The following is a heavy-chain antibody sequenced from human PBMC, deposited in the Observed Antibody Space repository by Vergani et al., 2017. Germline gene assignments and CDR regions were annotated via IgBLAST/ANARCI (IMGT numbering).Heavy chain of an antibody. CDR3: AREGPDCSGGSCYDGMDV. CDR1: GVTFSSYS. CDR2: ISSSSITI. D-gene: IGHD2-15*01. Sequence: EVQLVESGGGLVQPGGSLRLSCAASGVTFSSYSMNWVRQAPGKGLEWVSYISSSSITIYYADSVKGRFTISRDNAKNSLYLQMNSLRAEDTAVYYCAREGPDCSGGSCYDGMDVWGQGTTVTVSS. V-gene: IGHV3-48*01. J-gene: IGHJ6*02.